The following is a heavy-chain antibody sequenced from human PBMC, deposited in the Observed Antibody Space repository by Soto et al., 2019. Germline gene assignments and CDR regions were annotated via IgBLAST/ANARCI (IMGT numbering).Heavy chain of an antibody. Sequence: QVQLVESGGGVVQPGRSLRLSCAASGFTFSSYGMHWVRQAPGKGLEWVAVISYDGSNKYYADSVKGRFTISRDNSKNTLYLHMNSLRAEDTAVYYCEKDRGGGSYLLDYGGQGTLVTVSS. CDR2: ISYDGSNK. CDR3: EKDRGGGSYLLDY. J-gene: IGHJ4*02. D-gene: IGHD2-15*01. CDR1: GFTFSSYG. V-gene: IGHV3-30*18.